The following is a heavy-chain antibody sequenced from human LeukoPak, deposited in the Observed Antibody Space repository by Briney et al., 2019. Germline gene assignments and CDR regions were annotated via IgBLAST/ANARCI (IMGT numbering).Heavy chain of an antibody. Sequence: GGSLRLSCAASGFTFSSYAMHWVRQAPAKGREDVSAISSNGGSTYYANSVKGRFTISRDNSKNTLYLQMGSLRAEDMAVYYCARGPSYYMDVWGKGTTVTVSS. CDR3: ARGPSYYMDV. V-gene: IGHV3-64*01. J-gene: IGHJ6*03. CDR1: GFTFSSYA. CDR2: ISSNGGST.